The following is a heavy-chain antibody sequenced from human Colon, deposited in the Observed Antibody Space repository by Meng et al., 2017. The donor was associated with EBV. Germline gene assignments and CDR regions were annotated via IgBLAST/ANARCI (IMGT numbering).Heavy chain of an antibody. Sequence: GQTQESGPGRGRPSEAPCLPSQVPGGSLVGHYWGWNRQPPGKGLEWIGYIYYSGSTNYNPSLKSRVTMSVDTSKNQFSLTLTSVTTADTADYYCARDDCSGGSCYADWGQGTLVTVSS. CDR2: IYYSGST. V-gene: IGHV4-59*11. CDR3: ARDDCSGGSCYAD. J-gene: IGHJ4*02. D-gene: IGHD2-15*01. CDR1: GGSLVGHY.